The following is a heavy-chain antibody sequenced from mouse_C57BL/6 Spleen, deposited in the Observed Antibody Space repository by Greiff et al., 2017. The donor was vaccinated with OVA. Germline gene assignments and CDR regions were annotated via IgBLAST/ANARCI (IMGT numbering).Heavy chain of an antibody. CDR1: GFTFTDYY. CDR3: AIYLRQLMGYFDV. D-gene: IGHD3-2*02. J-gene: IGHJ1*01. Sequence: EVMLVESGGGLVQPGGSLSLSCAASGFTFTDYYMSWVRQPPGKALEWLGFIRNKANGYTTEYSASVQGRFTISRDNSQSILYLLMNALSAEDSATSYCAIYLRQLMGYFDVWGPGTSVTVSS. V-gene: IGHV7-3*01. CDR2: IRNKANGYTT.